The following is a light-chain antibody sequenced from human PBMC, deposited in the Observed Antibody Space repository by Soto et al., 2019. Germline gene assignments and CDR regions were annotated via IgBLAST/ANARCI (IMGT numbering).Light chain of an antibody. CDR2: MGS. J-gene: IGKJ1*01. Sequence: DIVMTQSPLSLSVSPGEPASISCRSSQSLLHSNGYSYVDWYVQKPGQSPQLLIYMGSHRATGVPARFSGSVSGTDFPLAISRVEAEDFGVYYCMQSLQTPPWTFGLGTKVEIK. V-gene: IGKV2-28*01. CDR1: QSLLHSNGYSY. CDR3: MQSLQTPPWT.